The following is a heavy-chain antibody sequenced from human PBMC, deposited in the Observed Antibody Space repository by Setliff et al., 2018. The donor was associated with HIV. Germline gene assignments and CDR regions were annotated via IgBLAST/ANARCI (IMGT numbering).Heavy chain of an antibody. Sequence: GASVKVSCKASGYTFLNYDINWLRQAPGQGLEWMGRLTPHSGDTISADRFQGRLVMTTNTSTTTAFMELSSLRSDDTALYFCARGWGLWSGQLSILPLDPWGQGTLVTVSS. CDR3: ARGWGLWSGQLSILPLDP. V-gene: IGHV1-8*02. CDR2: LTPHSGDT. J-gene: IGHJ5*02. D-gene: IGHD1-1*01. CDR1: GYTFLNYD.